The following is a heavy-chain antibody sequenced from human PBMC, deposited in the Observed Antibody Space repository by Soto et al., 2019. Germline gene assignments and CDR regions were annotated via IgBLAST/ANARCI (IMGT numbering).Heavy chain of an antibody. CDR1: GDSVSSNRAA. CDR3: ARGGEYSSSRYYYYGMDV. Sequence: SQTHSRTCAISGDSVSSNRAAWNWIRQSPSRGLEWLGRTYYRSKWYNDYAVSVKSRITINPDTSKNQFSLQLNSVTPEDTAVYYCARGGEYSSSRYYYYGMDVWGQGTTVTVSS. V-gene: IGHV6-1*01. D-gene: IGHD6-13*01. J-gene: IGHJ6*02. CDR2: TYYRSKWYN.